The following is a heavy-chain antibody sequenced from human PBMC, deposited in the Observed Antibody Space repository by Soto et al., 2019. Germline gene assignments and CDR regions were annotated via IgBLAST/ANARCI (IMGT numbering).Heavy chain of an antibody. Sequence: QVQLQESGPGLVKPSQTLSLTCTVSGGSISSGGYYWSWIRQHPGKGLEWIGYIYYRGSTYYNPSLKRRVTISVDTSKNQFSLKLSSVTAADTAVYYCARAGRYYDSSGYYYVYYFDYWGQGTLVTVSS. CDR2: IYYRGST. CDR1: GGSISSGGYY. J-gene: IGHJ4*02. CDR3: ARAGRYYDSSGYYYVYYFDY. D-gene: IGHD3-22*01. V-gene: IGHV4-31*03.